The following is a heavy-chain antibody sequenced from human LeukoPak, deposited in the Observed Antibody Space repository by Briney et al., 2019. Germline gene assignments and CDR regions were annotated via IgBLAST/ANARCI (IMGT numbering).Heavy chain of an antibody. CDR3: ARLLTVYCSGGSCHDY. D-gene: IGHD2-15*01. Sequence: GGSLRLSCAASGFTFSSYWMHWVRQAPGKGLVWVSRINSDGSSTSYADSVKGRFTISRDNAKNTLYLQMNGLRAEDTAVYYCARLLTVYCSGGSCHDYWGQGTLVTVSS. CDR1: GFTFSSYW. CDR2: INSDGSST. J-gene: IGHJ4*02. V-gene: IGHV3-74*01.